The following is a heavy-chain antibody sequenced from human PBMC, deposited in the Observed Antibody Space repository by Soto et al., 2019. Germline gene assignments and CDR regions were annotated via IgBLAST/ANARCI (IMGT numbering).Heavy chain of an antibody. CDR2: IHHSGNT. J-gene: IGHJ3*02. CDR1: GFSITSGYF. Sequence: SETLSLTCAVSGFSITSGYFWGWIRQPPGKGLEWIGTIHHSGNTYYNPSLKSRVTISVDTSKNQFPLKLSSVTAADTAVYYCARAVYGGNLHDAFDIWGQGTMVTVSS. CDR3: ARAVYGGNLHDAFDI. D-gene: IGHD4-17*01. V-gene: IGHV4-38-2*01.